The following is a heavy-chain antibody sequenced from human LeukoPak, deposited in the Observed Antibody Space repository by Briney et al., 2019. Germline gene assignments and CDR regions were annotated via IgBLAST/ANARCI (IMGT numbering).Heavy chain of an antibody. J-gene: IGHJ5*02. D-gene: IGHD2-2*02. Sequence: GGSLRLSCEASGFTFGNYAMNWVRQAPAKGREWVSTISGTGSSTYYADSAKGRFTLSRDNSKDTLFLQLNSLTAADTAMYFCAKASVAIPQYCNSWGQGTLVTVSS. CDR3: AKASVAIPQYCNS. CDR2: ISGTGSST. V-gene: IGHV3-23*01. CDR1: GFTFGNYA.